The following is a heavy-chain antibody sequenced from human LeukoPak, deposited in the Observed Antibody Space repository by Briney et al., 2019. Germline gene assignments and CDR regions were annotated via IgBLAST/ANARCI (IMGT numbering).Heavy chain of an antibody. CDR2: INPSGGTT. Sequence: GGSLRLSCAASGFTFSSYYMHWVRQAPGQGLEWMGVINPSGGTTTYAQKFQGKVTMTRDTSTSTVYMEVSSLRSEDTAVYYCTRELGGSYNDYWGQGTQVTVSS. D-gene: IGHD1-26*01. CDR1: GFTFSSYY. CDR3: TRELGGSYNDY. J-gene: IGHJ4*02. V-gene: IGHV1-46*01.